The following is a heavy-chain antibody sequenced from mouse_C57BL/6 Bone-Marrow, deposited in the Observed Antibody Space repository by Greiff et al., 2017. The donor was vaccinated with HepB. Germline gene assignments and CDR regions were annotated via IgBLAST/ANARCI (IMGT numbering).Heavy chain of an antibody. D-gene: IGHD1-1*01. V-gene: IGHV14-4*01. Sequence: EVQLQQSGAELVRPGASVKLSCTASGFNIKDDYMHWVKQRPEQGLEWIGWIDPENGDTEYASKFQGKATITADTSSNTAYLQLSSLTSEDTAVYYCTTVIYYYGSSLWGQGTSVTVSS. CDR2: IDPENGDT. J-gene: IGHJ4*01. CDR1: GFNIKDDY. CDR3: TTVIYYYGSSL.